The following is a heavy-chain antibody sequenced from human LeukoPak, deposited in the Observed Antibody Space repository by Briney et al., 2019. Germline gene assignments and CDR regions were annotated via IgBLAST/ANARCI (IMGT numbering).Heavy chain of an antibody. CDR2: IKQDGSEK. V-gene: IGHV3-7*03. D-gene: IGHD5-24*01. CDR1: GFTFSSYS. J-gene: IGHJ4*02. CDR3: AKDSGWIQFID. Sequence: GGSLRLSCAASGFTFSSYSMNWVRQAPGKGLEWVANIKQDGSEKYYVDSVKGRFTISRDNSKNTMYLQMNSLRAEDTGVYYCAKDSGWIQFIDWGQGTPVTVSS.